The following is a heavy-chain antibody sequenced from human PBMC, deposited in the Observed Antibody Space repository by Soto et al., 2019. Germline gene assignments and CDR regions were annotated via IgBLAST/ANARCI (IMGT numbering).Heavy chain of an antibody. Sequence: GASVNVSFKTSGGTFSSDAISWVRQATGQGLEWMGGIIPIFGTANYAQKCQGRVTITADESTSTAYMELSSLRSEDTAVYYCASVSGYSYGNRPANWFDPWGQGTLVTVSS. V-gene: IGHV1-69*13. CDR2: IIPIFGTA. J-gene: IGHJ5*02. CDR3: ASVSGYSYGNRPANWFDP. D-gene: IGHD5-18*01. CDR1: GGTFSSDA.